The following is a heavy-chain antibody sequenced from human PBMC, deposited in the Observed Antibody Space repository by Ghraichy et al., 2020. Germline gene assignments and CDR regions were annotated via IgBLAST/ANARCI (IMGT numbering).Heavy chain of an antibody. D-gene: IGHD3-10*01. CDR1: GYTFTGYY. V-gene: IGHV1-2*06. CDR2: INPNSGGT. Sequence: ASVKVSCKASGYTFTGYYMHWVRQAPGQGLEWMGRINPNSGGTNYAQKFQGRVTMTRDTSISTAYMELSRLRSDDTAVYYCAREVYGSGSYHPDYWGQGTLVTVSS. J-gene: IGHJ4*02. CDR3: AREVYGSGSYHPDY.